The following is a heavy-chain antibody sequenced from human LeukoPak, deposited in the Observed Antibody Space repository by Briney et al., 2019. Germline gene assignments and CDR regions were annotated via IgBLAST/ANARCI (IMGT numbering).Heavy chain of an antibody. CDR3: AQGLVPAAPLDY. D-gene: IGHD2-2*01. V-gene: IGHV1-46*01. CDR2: INPSGGST. J-gene: IGHJ4*02. Sequence: ASVKVSCKASGYTFTSYYMHWVRQAPGQGLEWVGIINPSGGSTSYAQKFQGRVTMTRDTSTSTVYMELSSLRSEDTAVYYCAQGLVPAAPLDYWGQGTLVTVSS. CDR1: GYTFTSYY.